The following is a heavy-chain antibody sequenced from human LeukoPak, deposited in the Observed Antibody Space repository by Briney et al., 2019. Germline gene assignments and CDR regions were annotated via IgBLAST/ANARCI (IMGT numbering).Heavy chain of an antibody. CDR1: GYTFTSYH. Sequence: ASVKVSCKASGYTFTSYHLHWVRQAPGQGLEWMGIINASGGRPNYAQKFQGRVTMTRDMSTSTVNMELSSLRSEDTAVYYCARAQGSYYHYYMDVWGKGTTVTVSS. J-gene: IGHJ6*03. CDR2: INASGGRP. CDR3: ARAQGSYYHYYMDV. D-gene: IGHD1-26*01. V-gene: IGHV1-46*01.